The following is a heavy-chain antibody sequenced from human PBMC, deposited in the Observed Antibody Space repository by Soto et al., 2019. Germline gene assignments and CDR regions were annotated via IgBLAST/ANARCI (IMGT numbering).Heavy chain of an antibody. J-gene: IGHJ4*02. CDR1: GGSISGYY. CDR3: ARGPTTYGDYGYHFDY. D-gene: IGHD4-17*01. Sequence: QVHLQESGPGLVKPSETLYLTCTVSGGSISGYYWSWIRQPAGKGLEWIGRIWDTINANYTTSLKSRVTLSVDTSKNQFALYVNSLTAADTAIYYCARGPTTYGDYGYHFDYWGQGTLATVSS. CDR2: IWDTINA. V-gene: IGHV4-4*07.